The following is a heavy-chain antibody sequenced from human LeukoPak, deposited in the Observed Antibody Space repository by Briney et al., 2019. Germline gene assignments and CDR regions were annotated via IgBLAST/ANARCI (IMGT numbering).Heavy chain of an antibody. V-gene: IGHV4-38-2*02. CDR1: VYSISSGYY. CDR2: IHHSGIT. CDR3: ARDLYDDNRCFDF. Sequence: PSQTLSLTCTVSVYSISSGYYWGWIRQPPGKGLGWIGSIHHSGITYYNPSLKSRVTISVDTSKNQFSLRVDSVTAADTAVYYCARDLYDDNRCFDFWGQGILVTVSS. J-gene: IGHJ4*02. D-gene: IGHD1-14*01.